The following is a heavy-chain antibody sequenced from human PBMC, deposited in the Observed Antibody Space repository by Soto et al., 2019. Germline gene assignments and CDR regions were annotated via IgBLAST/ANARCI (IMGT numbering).Heavy chain of an antibody. Sequence: SETLSLTCIVSGGSLSSYYWTWIRQPAGKGLEWIGRIYTSGSTNYNPSLKSRVTMSVDTSKNQFSLKLSSVTAADTAVYYCAAYSSSLGTFDIWGQGTKVTVSS. CDR1: GGSLSSYY. D-gene: IGHD6-13*01. CDR2: IYTSGST. V-gene: IGHV4-4*07. J-gene: IGHJ3*02. CDR3: AAYSSSLGTFDI.